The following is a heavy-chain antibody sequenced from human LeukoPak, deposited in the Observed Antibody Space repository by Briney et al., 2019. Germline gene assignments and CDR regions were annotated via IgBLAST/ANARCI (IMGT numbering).Heavy chain of an antibody. J-gene: IGHJ4*02. CDR1: GGSISSSSYY. V-gene: IGHV4-39*01. CDR2: IYYSGST. D-gene: IGHD5-18*01. CDR3: ARQYSYGSFDY. Sequence: SETLSLTYTVSGGSISSSSYYWGWIRQPPGKGLEWIGSIYYSGSTYYNPSLKSRVTISVDTSKNQFSLKLSSVTAADTAVYYCARQYSYGSFDYWGQGTLVTVSS.